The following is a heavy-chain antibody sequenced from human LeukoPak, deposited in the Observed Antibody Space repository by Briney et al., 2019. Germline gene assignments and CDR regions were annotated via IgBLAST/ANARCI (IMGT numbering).Heavy chain of an antibody. CDR1: GYTFNSYD. CDR3: ARASPHLPAAIRN. Sequence: ASVKVSCKASGYTFNSYDINWVRQATGQGLEWMGWMNPNSGNTGYAQKFQGRVTMTRNTSISTAYMELSSLRPEDTAVYYCARASPHLPAAIRNWGQGTLVTVSS. CDR2: MNPNSGNT. V-gene: IGHV1-8*01. J-gene: IGHJ4*02. D-gene: IGHD2-2*02.